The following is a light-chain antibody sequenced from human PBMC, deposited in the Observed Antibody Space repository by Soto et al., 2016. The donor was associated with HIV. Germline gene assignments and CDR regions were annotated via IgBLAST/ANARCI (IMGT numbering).Light chain of an antibody. V-gene: IGLV3-21*03. Sequence: SYVLTQPPSVSVAPGRTARIICGGNNIGGKSVHWYQQKPGQAPVLVVYDDNDRPSGIPERFSGSNSGNTATLTISRAEVGDEADYYCQVWDGNTDHRVFGGGTELTVL. J-gene: IGLJ3*02. CDR3: QVWDGNTDHRV. CDR1: NIGGKS. CDR2: DDN.